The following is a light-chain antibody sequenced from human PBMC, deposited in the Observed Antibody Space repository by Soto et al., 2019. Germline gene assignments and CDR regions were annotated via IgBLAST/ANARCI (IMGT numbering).Light chain of an antibody. J-gene: IGLJ2*01. CDR2: SNN. CDR3: AAWDDSLHGVV. Sequence: QSVLTQPPSASGTPGQRVTISCSGSSSNIGSYTVNWYQQLPGTAPKLLIYSNNKRPSGVPDRISASKSGTSASLAISGLQSEDEAEYYCAAWDDSLHGVVFGGGTKLTVL. V-gene: IGLV1-44*01. CDR1: SSNIGSYT.